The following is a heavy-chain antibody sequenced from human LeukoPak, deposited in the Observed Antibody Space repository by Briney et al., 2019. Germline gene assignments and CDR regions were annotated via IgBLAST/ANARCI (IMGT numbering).Heavy chain of an antibody. CDR3: ARDISHYDSSGYY. D-gene: IGHD3-22*01. J-gene: IGHJ4*02. CDR2: ISGSGGST. V-gene: IGHV3-23*01. CDR1: GFTFSSYA. Sequence: PGGSLRLSCAASGFTFSSYAMSWVRQAPGKGLEWVSAISGSGGSTYYADSVKGRFTISRDNSKNTLYLQMNSLRAEDTAVYYCARDISHYDSSGYYWGQGTLVTVSS.